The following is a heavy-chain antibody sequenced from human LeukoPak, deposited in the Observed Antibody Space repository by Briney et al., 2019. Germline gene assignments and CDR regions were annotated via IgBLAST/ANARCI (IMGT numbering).Heavy chain of an antibody. D-gene: IGHD3-22*01. CDR1: GYSFTSYW. CDR2: IYPGDSDT. J-gene: IGHJ4*02. CDR3: ARPSSFYYYDSCGFGY. Sequence: GESLKISCKGSGYSFTSYWIGWVRQMPGKGLEWMGIIYPGDSDTRYRPSFQGQVTISADKSISTAYLQWSSLKASDTAMYYCARPSSFYYYDSCGFGYWGQGTLVTVSS. V-gene: IGHV5-51*01.